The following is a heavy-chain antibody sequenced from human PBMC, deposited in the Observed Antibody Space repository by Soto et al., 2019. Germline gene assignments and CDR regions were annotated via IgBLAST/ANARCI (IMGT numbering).Heavy chain of an antibody. CDR3: AREAPVAGTNYFDF. Sequence: EVQLLESGGGLVQPGGSLRLSCAASGFTFSTYDMIWVRQAPGKGLEWVSDIRGRGNSAFYADSVKGRFTISRDNSNNTLYLQMNNLRADDPAVYYCAREAPVAGTNYFDFGGQGTRVTVSS. D-gene: IGHD6-19*01. CDR2: IRGRGNSA. V-gene: IGHV3-23*01. J-gene: IGHJ4*02. CDR1: GFTFSTYD.